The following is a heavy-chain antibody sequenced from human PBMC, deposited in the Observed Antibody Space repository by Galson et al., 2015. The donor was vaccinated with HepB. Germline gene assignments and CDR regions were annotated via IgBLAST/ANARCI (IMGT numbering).Heavy chain of an antibody. V-gene: IGHV3-23*01. CDR1: GFTFTAYA. J-gene: IGHJ4*02. CDR2: ISGTGGST. Sequence: SLRLSCAASGFTFTAYAMTWVRQAPGKGLEWVSSISGTGGSTYYADSVKGRFTISRDNSRNTLSLQVNSLRAEDTAVYYCAKDDYGDYEVRLDNWGQGTLVTVSS. CDR3: AKDDYGDYEVRLDN. D-gene: IGHD4-17*01.